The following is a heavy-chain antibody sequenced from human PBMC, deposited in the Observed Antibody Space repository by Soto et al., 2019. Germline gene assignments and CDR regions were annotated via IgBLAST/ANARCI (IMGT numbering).Heavy chain of an antibody. V-gene: IGHV4-38-2*01. CDR3: STRAYDTNGYYRFDP. J-gene: IGHJ5*01. D-gene: IGHD3-22*01. CDR1: GYSITNGYY. Sequence: SETLSLTCAVSGYSITNGYYWGWIRQPPGKGLEWIGDINHSGRVNYSPSLKSRVTISLDTSKNQFSLTLSAVTAADTAMYYCSTRAYDTNGYYRFDPWGQGTLVTVSS. CDR2: INHSGRV.